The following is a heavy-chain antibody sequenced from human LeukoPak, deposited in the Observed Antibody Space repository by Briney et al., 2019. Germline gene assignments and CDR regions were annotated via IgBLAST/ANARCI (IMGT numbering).Heavy chain of an antibody. V-gene: IGHV3-30-3*01. D-gene: IGHD2-15*01. CDR3: ARICSGGSCYFPSI. J-gene: IGHJ3*02. Sequence: GGSLRLSCAASGFIFSTYRMHWVRQAPGKGLQWVALISYDGSNKYYADPVKGRFTISRDNSRNTLYLQMNSLKSEDTAVYYCARICSGGSCYFPSIWGQGTMVTVSS. CDR2: ISYDGSNK. CDR1: GFIFSTYR.